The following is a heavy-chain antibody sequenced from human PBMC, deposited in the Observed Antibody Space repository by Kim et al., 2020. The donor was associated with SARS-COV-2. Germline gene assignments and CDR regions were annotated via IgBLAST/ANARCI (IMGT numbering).Heavy chain of an antibody. CDR2: ISYDGSNK. D-gene: IGHD2-21*01. CDR1: GFTFSSYA. V-gene: IGHV3-30-3*01. J-gene: IGHJ5*02. CDR3: ARDLSKVVIAPGHRFDP. Sequence: GGSLRLSCAASGFTFSSYAMHWVRQAPGKGLEWVAVISYDGSNKYYADSVKGRFTISRDNSKNTLYLQMNSLRAEDTAVYYCARDLSKVVIAPGHRFDPWGQGTLVTVSS.